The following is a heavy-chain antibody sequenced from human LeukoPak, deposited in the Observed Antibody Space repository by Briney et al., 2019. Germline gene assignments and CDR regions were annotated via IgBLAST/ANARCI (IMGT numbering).Heavy chain of an antibody. D-gene: IGHD3-9*01. CDR3: ARTDAVYDILTGYYPYYFDY. V-gene: IGHV4-39*07. CDR2: IYYSGST. J-gene: IGHJ4*02. CDR1: GGSISTSGHY. Sequence: PSETLSLTCTVSGGSISTSGHYWAWIRQSPGKGLEWIVCIYYSGSTNYNPSLKSRVTISVDTSKNQFSLKLSSVTAADTAVYYCARTDAVYDILTGYYPYYFDYWGQGTLVTVSS.